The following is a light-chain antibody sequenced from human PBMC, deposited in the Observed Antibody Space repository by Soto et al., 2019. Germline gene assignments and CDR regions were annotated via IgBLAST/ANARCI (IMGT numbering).Light chain of an antibody. V-gene: IGKV1-5*03. J-gene: IGKJ1*01. Sequence: IQVTQSPSTLSASVGDRVTITCRASQSIXSWLAWYQQKPGKAPKVLXATASSLESGGPSRLSGSGSATEFTLTISSLQPDYFANYYCQQYKSDSWTFGQGTKVDIK. CDR2: TAS. CDR3: QQYKSDSWT. CDR1: QSIXSW.